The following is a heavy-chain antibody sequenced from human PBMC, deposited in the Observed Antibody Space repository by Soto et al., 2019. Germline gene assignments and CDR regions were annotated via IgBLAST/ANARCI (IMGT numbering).Heavy chain of an antibody. Sequence: QVQLVESGGGVVQPGRSLRLSCVASGFTFSNNGIHWVRQAPGKGLAWVAVISSDGSKKYYADSVKGRFTISRDNSKNTLYLQMNSLRAEDTAVYYCAMDLDGGSSRFDYWGQGTLVTVSS. D-gene: IGHD2-15*01. J-gene: IGHJ4*02. CDR3: AMDLDGGSSRFDY. CDR1: GFTFSNNG. V-gene: IGHV3-30*03. CDR2: ISSDGSKK.